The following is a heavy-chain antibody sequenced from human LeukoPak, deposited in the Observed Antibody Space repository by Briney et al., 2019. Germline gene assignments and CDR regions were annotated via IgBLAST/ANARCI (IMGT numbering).Heavy chain of an antibody. Sequence: ASVKVSCKASGYSFTSYGISWVRQAPGQGLEWMGWISAYNGNTNYAQKLQGRVTMTTDTSASTAYMELRSLRSDDTAVYYCGRDQSYGSGSYQDYWGQGTLVTVSS. D-gene: IGHD3-10*01. CDR3: GRDQSYGSGSYQDY. CDR1: GYSFTSYG. CDR2: ISAYNGNT. J-gene: IGHJ4*02. V-gene: IGHV1-18*01.